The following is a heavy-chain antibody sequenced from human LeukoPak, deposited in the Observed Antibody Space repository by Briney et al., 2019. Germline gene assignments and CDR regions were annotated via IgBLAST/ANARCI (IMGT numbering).Heavy chain of an antibody. J-gene: IGHJ5*02. D-gene: IGHD4-4*01. CDR2: IIPILGIA. V-gene: IGHV1-69*04. CDR1: GGTFSSYA. Sequence: ASVKVSCKASGGTFSSYAISWVRQAPGQGLEWMGRIIPILGIANYAQKFQGRVTITADKSTSTAYMELSSLRSEDTAVYYCARVPVATSYHWFDPWGQGTLVTVSS. CDR3: ARVPVATSYHWFDP.